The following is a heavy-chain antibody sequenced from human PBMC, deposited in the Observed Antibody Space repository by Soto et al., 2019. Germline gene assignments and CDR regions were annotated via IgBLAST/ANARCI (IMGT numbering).Heavy chain of an antibody. J-gene: IGHJ4*02. Sequence: GASVKGSCKASGGTFSSYASSWVRQAPGQGLEWMGGIIPIFGTANYAQKFQGRVTITADESTSTAYMELSSLRSEDTAVYYCARDGSGSYYKLDYWGQGTLVTVSS. CDR1: GGTFSSYA. CDR2: IIPIFGTA. D-gene: IGHD3-10*01. V-gene: IGHV1-69*13. CDR3: ARDGSGSYYKLDY.